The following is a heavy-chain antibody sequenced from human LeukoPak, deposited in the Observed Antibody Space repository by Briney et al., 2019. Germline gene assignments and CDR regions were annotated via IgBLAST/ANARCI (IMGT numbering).Heavy chain of an antibody. CDR2: IIPIFGTA. D-gene: IGHD2-15*01. J-gene: IGHJ4*02. Sequence: SVKVSCKASEGTFSSYAISWVRQAPGQGLEWMGGIIPIFGTANYAQKFQGRVTITADESTSTAYMELSSLRSEDTAAYYCARGTALVVVAATIWGQGTLVTVSS. CDR1: EGTFSSYA. CDR3: ARGTALVVVAATI. V-gene: IGHV1-69*13.